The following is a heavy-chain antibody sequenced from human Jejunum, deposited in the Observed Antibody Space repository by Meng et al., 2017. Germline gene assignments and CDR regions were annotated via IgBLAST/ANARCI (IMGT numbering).Heavy chain of an antibody. J-gene: IGHJ4*02. Sequence: QVQLQESGPGLVKPSGTLSLTCAVSGGYINKENWWSWVRQSPGRGLEWIGEIYNGGNTNYNPSLNRRVTMSVDESTNQMSLKLTSVTAADTAVYYCVRGEFAMLARFDFWGQGILVTVSS. D-gene: IGHD2-2*01. CDR3: VRGEFAMLARFDF. V-gene: IGHV4-4*02. CDR2: IYNGGNT. CDR1: GGYINKENW.